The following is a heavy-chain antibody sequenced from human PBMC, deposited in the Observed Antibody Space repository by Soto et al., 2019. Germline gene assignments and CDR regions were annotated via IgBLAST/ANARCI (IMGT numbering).Heavy chain of an antibody. CDR2: IDHSGTT. V-gene: IGHV4-4*01. D-gene: IGHD6-13*01. CDR1: GVSISIPNW. CDR3: ASSNIAAAGFYYYGMDV. J-gene: IGHJ6*02. Sequence: ETLSLTCAVSGVSISIPNWWAWVRQAPGKGLEWIGEIDHSGTTNYNPSLNSRVTISLDRSKNQFSLRLTSVAAADTAVYFCASSNIAAAGFYYYGMDVWGRGTTVTVSS.